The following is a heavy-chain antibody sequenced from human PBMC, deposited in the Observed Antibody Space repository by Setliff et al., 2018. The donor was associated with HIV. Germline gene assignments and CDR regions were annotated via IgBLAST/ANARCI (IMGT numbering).Heavy chain of an antibody. CDR2: INHSGGT. CDR1: GRSFSSYY. V-gene: IGHV4-34*01. D-gene: IGHD7-27*01. Sequence: SETLSLTCAVYGRSFSSYYWNWIRQSPGKGLEWIGEINHSGGTNYNPSLKSRVTMSIDTSKNQFSLNVSSVTAADTAVYYCARGWGHDGFDFWGQGTMVTVSS. J-gene: IGHJ3*01. CDR3: ARGWGHDGFDF.